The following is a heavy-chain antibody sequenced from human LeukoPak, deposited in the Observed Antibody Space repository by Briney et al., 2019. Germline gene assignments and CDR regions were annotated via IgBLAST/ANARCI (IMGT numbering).Heavy chain of an antibody. CDR3: ARGRNGWGIAVAGVRNWFDP. CDR2: INHSGST. J-gene: IGHJ5*02. CDR1: GGSFSGYY. V-gene: IGHV4-34*01. Sequence: ASETLSLTCAVYGGSFSGYYWSWIRQPPGKGLEWIGEINHSGSTNYNPSLKSRVTISVDTSKNQFSLKLSSVTAADTAVYYCARGRNGWGIAVAGVRNWFDPWGQGTLVTVSS. D-gene: IGHD6-19*01.